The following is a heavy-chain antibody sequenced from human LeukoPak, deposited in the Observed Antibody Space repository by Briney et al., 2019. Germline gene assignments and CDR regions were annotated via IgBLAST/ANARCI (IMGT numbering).Heavy chain of an antibody. V-gene: IGHV1-2*02. CDR1: GYTFTVYY. Sequence: SVRVSFKASGYTFTVYYMHWVRQAPGQGLEWMGWINPKNGDTNYTQKFEGRGSITRDTSISTAYMELSRLRSDDTAVYYCAKGYDNSGYYYSDYWGQGTLVTVSS. CDR2: INPKNGDT. D-gene: IGHD3-22*01. CDR3: AKGYDNSGYYYSDY. J-gene: IGHJ4*02.